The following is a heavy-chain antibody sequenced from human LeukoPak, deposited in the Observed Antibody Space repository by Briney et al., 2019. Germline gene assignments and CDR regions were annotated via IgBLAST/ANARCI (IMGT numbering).Heavy chain of an antibody. CDR3: ARGFTSSLYPIFRVVNWFDP. V-gene: IGHV4-34*01. CDR2: INHSGST. Sequence: SETLSLTCAVYGGSFSGYYWSWIRQPPGKGLEWIGEINHSGSTNYNPSLKSRVTISVDTSKNQFSLKLSSVTAADTAVYYCARGFTSSLYPIFRVVNWFDPWGQGTLVTVSS. D-gene: IGHD3-3*01. CDR1: GGSFSGYY. J-gene: IGHJ5*02.